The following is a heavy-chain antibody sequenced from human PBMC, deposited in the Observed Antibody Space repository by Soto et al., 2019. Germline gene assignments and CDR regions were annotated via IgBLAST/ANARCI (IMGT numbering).Heavy chain of an antibody. CDR1: GFNFGNFG. V-gene: IGHV3-33*08. CDR2: ISNDENIK. J-gene: IGHJ4*02. D-gene: IGHD3-10*01. Sequence: GGSLRLSCAASGFNFGNFGMHWVRQAPGKGLEWMTVISNDENIKQDSVGGRFTISRDNAKSTLYLQMNSLRAEDTAVYYCARVISGSYYMTPNFDYWGQGTLVTVSS. CDR3: ARVISGSYYMTPNFDY.